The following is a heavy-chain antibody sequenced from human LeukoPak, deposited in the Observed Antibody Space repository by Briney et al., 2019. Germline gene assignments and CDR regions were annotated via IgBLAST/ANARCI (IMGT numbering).Heavy chain of an antibody. V-gene: IGHV4-38-2*02. Sequence: PSETLSLTCTVSGYSISSGYYWGWIRQPPGKGLEWIGSIYHSGSTYYNPSLKSRVTISVDTSKNQFSLQLNSVTPEDTAVYYCARGEAWFDPWGQGTLVTVSS. CDR1: GYSISSGYY. CDR2: IYHSGST. J-gene: IGHJ5*02. CDR3: ARGEAWFDP.